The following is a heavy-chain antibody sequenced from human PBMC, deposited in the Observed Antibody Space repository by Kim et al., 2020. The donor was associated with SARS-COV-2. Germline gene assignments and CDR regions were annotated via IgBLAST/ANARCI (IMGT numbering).Heavy chain of an antibody. J-gene: IGHJ4*02. CDR2: INHSGST. V-gene: IGHV4-34*01. CDR1: GGSFSGYY. D-gene: IGHD3-16*01. Sequence: SETLSLTCAVYGGSFSGYYWSWIRQPPGKGLEWIGEINHSGSTNYNPSLKSRVTISVDTSKNQFSLKLSSVTAADTAVYYCARLGPVALDYWGQGTLVTVSS. CDR3: ARLGPVALDY.